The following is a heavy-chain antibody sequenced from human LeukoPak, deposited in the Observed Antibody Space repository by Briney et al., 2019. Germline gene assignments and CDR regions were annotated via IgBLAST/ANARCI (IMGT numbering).Heavy chain of an antibody. J-gene: IGHJ4*02. V-gene: IGHV1-2*02. CDR3: ARTPLAVAGLIDY. CDR1: GYTFTDYY. CDR2: INPNSGGT. Sequence: ASVKVSCKASGYTFTDYYIHWVRQAPGQGLEWMGWINPNSGGTNYAQKFQGRVTMTRDTSISTAYMELSRLRSDDTAMYYCARTPLAVAGLIDYWGQGTLVTVSS. D-gene: IGHD6-19*01.